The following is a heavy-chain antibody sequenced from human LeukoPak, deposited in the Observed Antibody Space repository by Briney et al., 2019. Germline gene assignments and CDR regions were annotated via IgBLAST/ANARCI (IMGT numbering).Heavy chain of an antibody. J-gene: IGHJ4*02. D-gene: IGHD3-22*01. Sequence: ASVKVSCKASGYTFTSYDINWVRQATGQGLEWMGWMNPNSGNTGYAQKFRGRVTMTRNTSISTAYMELSSLRSEDTAVYYCARVPYYDSSGYYSRSFDYGGQGTLVTVSS. CDR1: GYTFTSYD. CDR3: ARVPYYDSSGYYSRSFDY. V-gene: IGHV1-8*01. CDR2: MNPNSGNT.